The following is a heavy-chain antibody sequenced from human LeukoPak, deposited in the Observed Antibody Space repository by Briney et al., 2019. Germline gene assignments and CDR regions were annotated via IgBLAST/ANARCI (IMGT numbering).Heavy chain of an antibody. CDR1: GYTFTSYY. CDR2: INPSGGST. V-gene: IGHV1-46*01. D-gene: IGHD1-26*01. CDR3: ARGRATTKKGSWFDP. Sequence: ASVKVSCKASGYTFTSYYMHWVRQAPGQGLERMGIINPSGGSTSYAQKFQGRVTMTRDMSTSTVYMELSSLRSEDTAVYYCARGRATTKKGSWFDPWGQGTLVTVSS. J-gene: IGHJ5*02.